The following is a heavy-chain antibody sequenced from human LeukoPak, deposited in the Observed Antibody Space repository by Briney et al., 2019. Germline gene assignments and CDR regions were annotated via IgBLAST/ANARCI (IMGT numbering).Heavy chain of an antibody. D-gene: IGHD6-13*01. CDR3: ARDRGSLYSTTWYEH. J-gene: IGHJ1*01. Sequence: SETLSLTCTVSGGSINSYYWSWIRQPPGKGLEWIGYIYYSGSPSYNPSFRSRVTIAVDTSKNQFSLKLSSVTAADTAVYYCARDRGSLYSTTWYEHWGQGTLVTVSS. CDR2: IYYSGSP. CDR1: GGSINSYY. V-gene: IGHV4-59*01.